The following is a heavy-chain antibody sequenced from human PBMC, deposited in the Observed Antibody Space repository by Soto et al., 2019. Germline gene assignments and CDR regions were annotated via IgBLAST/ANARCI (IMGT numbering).Heavy chain of an antibody. D-gene: IGHD2-8*01. Sequence: QVQLQESGPGLVKPSETLSLTCTVSGDYVTSHYWSWIRQPPGKGLEWIGYVYHSEKTDSSPSLTIRVTISMDTSKNQLSLSLPSVTAADAAVYYCARPRGVAPAVWYFDLWGRGTLVTVSS. J-gene: IGHJ2*01. CDR3: ARPRGVAPAVWYFDL. CDR1: GDYVTSHY. V-gene: IGHV4-59*08. CDR2: VYHSEKT.